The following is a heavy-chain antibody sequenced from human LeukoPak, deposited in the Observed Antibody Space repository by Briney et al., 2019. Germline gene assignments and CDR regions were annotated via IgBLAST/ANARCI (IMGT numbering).Heavy chain of an antibody. J-gene: IGHJ4*02. D-gene: IGHD3-22*01. V-gene: IGHV1-18*01. Sequence: ASVKVSCKASGYTFTTYGISWLRQAPGQGLEWMGWISTYNGNTNYAENLQGRVTMTTDTSTSTAYMELRSLRSDDTAAYFCARDYDSTGYYVYWGQGTLVTVSS. CDR3: ARDYDSTGYYVY. CDR2: ISTYNGNT. CDR1: GYTFTTYG.